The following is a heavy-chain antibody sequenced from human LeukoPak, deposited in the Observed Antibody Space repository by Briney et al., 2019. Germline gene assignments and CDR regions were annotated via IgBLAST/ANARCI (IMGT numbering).Heavy chain of an antibody. J-gene: IGHJ6*03. V-gene: IGHV1-8*03. Sequence: ASVKVSCKASGYTFTSYDINWVRQATGQGLEWMGWMNPNSGNTGYAQKFQGRVTITRNTSISTAYMELSSLRSEDTAVYYCARLLVDTAMVWGYYYYYMDVWGKGTTVTVSS. CDR3: ARLLVDTAMVWGYYYYYMDV. D-gene: IGHD5-18*01. CDR1: GYTFTSYD. CDR2: MNPNSGNT.